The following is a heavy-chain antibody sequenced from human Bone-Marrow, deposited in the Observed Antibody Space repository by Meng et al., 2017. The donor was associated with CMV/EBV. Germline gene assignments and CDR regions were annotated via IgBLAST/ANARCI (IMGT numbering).Heavy chain of an antibody. CDR1: GYTFTTYD. D-gene: IGHD2-2*01. V-gene: IGHV1-8*01. Sequence: ASVKVSCKASGYTFTTYDINWVRQATGQGLEWMGRMNPNSGNTGYAQKFQGRVTLTRVTSISTAYMELSSLTSDDTAVYYCARTRIEVEPDGRKIKYYYYGMDVWGQGTTVTVSS. CDR2: MNPNSGNT. J-gene: IGHJ6*02. CDR3: ARTRIEVEPDGRKIKYYYYGMDV.